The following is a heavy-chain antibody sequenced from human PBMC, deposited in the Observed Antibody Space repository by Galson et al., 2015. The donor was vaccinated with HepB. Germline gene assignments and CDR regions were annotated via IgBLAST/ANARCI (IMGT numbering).Heavy chain of an antibody. CDR2: IYIGGST. Sequence: SLRLSCAASGFTVSSNYMSWVRQAPGKGLEWVSVIYIGGSTNYADSVKGRFTISRDNSKNTVYLQMNSLRAEGTAVYYCARPIRGTAAGASFDYWGQGTLVTVSS. CDR1: GFTVSSNY. J-gene: IGHJ4*02. V-gene: IGHV3-53*01. D-gene: IGHD6-13*01. CDR3: ARPIRGTAAGASFDY.